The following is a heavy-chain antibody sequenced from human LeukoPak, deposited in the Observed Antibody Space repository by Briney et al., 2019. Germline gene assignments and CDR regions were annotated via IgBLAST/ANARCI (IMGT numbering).Heavy chain of an antibody. CDR1: GGTFSSYA. CDR3: ARGTGTTGYFDY. D-gene: IGHD1-7*01. V-gene: IGHV1-69*05. Sequence: SVKVSCKASGGTFSSYAISWVRQAPGQGLEWMGRIIPIFGTANCAQKFQGRVTITTDESTSTAYMELSSLRSEDTAVYYCARGTGTTGYFDYWGQGTLVTVSS. J-gene: IGHJ4*02. CDR2: IIPIFGTA.